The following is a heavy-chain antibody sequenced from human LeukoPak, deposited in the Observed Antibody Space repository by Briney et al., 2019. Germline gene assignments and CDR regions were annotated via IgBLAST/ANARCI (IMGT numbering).Heavy chain of an antibody. J-gene: IGHJ6*03. V-gene: IGHV4-61*02. D-gene: IGHD6-13*01. Sequence: TSQTLSPTCTVSGGSISSDYYSWSWIRQPAGKGLEWFGRIYTSGSTNYNPSLKSRVTISVDTSKNHFSLELTSVTAADTAVYYCARSYSSSSVLSYYYFYMDVWGKGTTVTVSS. CDR3: ARSYSSSSVLSYYYFYMDV. CDR2: IYTSGST. CDR1: GGSISSDYYS.